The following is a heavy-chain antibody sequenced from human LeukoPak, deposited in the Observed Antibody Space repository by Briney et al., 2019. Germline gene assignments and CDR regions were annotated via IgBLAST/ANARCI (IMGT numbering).Heavy chain of an antibody. J-gene: IGHJ5*02. CDR2: ISGSGGST. CDR1: GFTFSSYS. D-gene: IGHD3-3*01. Sequence: GGSLRLSCAASGFTFSSYSMNWVRQAPGKGLEWVSAISGSGGSTYYADSVKGRFTISRDNSKNTLYLQMNSLRAEDTAVYYCAKGPLLFNLAAPNNWFDPWGQGTLVTVSS. V-gene: IGHV3-23*01. CDR3: AKGPLLFNLAAPNNWFDP.